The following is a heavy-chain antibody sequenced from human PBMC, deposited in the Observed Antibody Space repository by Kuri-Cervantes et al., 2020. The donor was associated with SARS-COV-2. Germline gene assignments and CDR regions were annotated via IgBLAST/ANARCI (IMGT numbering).Heavy chain of an antibody. CDR2: IIPLFGTT. V-gene: IGHV1-69*06. J-gene: IGHJ4*02. CDR3: ARPYCTSSTCYVGTFDS. D-gene: IGHD2-2*01. Sequence: SVKVSCKASGGTFSSYAISWVRQAPGRGLEWMGRIIPLFGTTICAEKFRGRVTLTADKSTNTAYMELSSLRSEDTAVYYCARPYCTSSTCYVGTFDSWGQGTLVTVSS. CDR1: GGTFSSYA.